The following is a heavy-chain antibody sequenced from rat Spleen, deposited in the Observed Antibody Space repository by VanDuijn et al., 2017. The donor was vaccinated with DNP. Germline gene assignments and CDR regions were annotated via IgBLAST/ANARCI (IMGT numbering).Heavy chain of an antibody. Sequence: EVQLVESGGGLVQPGRSLKLSCAASGFTFSNYYMAWVRQAPKKGLEWVASISTSGSRTYYPDSVKGRFTISRDYARSSLYLQMDSLRSEETATYYCATSSYYGYAYGFAYWCQGTLVTVSS. J-gene: IGHJ3*01. CDR1: GFTFSNYY. CDR3: ATSSYYGYAYGFAY. V-gene: IGHV5S11*01. D-gene: IGHD1-7*01. CDR2: ISTSGSRT.